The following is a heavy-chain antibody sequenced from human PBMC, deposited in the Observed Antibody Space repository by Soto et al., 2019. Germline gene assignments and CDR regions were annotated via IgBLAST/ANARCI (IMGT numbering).Heavy chain of an antibody. D-gene: IGHD2-15*01. Sequence: QVQLQESGPGLVKPSETLSLRCSVSGGSIRTIYWTWVRQPAGKGLEWIGRIHTSGSSSYNPSLERRVSISIDTPTNQFSLKLKSVTGADTAVYFCARESRDSGDGLDVWGQGTAVTVSS. CDR3: ARESRDSGDGLDV. CDR1: GGSIRTIY. CDR2: IHTSGSS. J-gene: IGHJ6*02. V-gene: IGHV4-4*07.